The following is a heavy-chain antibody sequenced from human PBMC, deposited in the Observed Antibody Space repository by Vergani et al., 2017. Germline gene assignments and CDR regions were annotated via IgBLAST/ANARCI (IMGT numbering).Heavy chain of an antibody. CDR3: AREEYSSSSRCVDY. D-gene: IGHD6-6*01. J-gene: IGHJ4*02. V-gene: IGHV3-48*03. CDR1: GFTFSSYE. CDR2: ISSSGSTI. Sequence: EVQLVESGGGLVQPGGSLRLSCAASGFTFSSYEMNWVRQAPGKGLEWVSYISSSGSTIYYADSVKGRFTISRDNAKNSLYLQMNSLRAEDTAVYYCAREEYSSSSRCVDYWGQGTLVTVSS.